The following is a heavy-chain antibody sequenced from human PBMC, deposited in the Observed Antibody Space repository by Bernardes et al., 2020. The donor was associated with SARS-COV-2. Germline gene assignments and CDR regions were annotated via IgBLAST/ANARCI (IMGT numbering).Heavy chain of an antibody. CDR3: AKLSVGTIDESDY. V-gene: IGHV3-23*01. CDR1: GFTFSTKD. CDR2: LSAINNE. D-gene: IGHD7-27*01. J-gene: IGHJ4*02. Sequence: GGSLRLSCAASGFTFSTKDMAWVRQAPGKGLEWVATLSAINNEHYADSVKGRFSISRDNSRNTLYLQMNSLRAEDTAIYYCAKLSVGTIDESDYCCQGTLDTVPS.